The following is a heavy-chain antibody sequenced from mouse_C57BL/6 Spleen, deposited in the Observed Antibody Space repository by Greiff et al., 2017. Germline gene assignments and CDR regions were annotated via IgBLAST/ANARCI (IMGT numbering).Heavy chain of an antibody. J-gene: IGHJ2*01. CDR2: IYPGDGDT. V-gene: IGHV1-82*01. CDR1: GYAFSSSW. Sequence: VQLQQSGPELVKPGASVKISCKASGYAFSSSWMNWVKQRPGKGLEWIGRIYPGDGDTNYNGKFKGKATLTADKSSSTAYMQLSSLTSEDSAVYFCARVDDYDALDYWGQGTTLTVSS. D-gene: IGHD2-4*01. CDR3: ARVDDYDALDY.